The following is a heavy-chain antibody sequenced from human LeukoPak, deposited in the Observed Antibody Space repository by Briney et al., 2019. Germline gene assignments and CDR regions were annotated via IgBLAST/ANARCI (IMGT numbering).Heavy chain of an antibody. CDR1: GLTFSSYE. Sequence: PGGSLRLSCAASGLTFSSYEMNWVRQAPGKGLEWVSYISSSGSTIYYADSMKGRFTISRDNAKNSLYLQMDSLRAEDTAVYHCARADDSSSGYFDYWGQGTLATVSS. CDR2: ISSSGSTI. V-gene: IGHV3-48*03. J-gene: IGHJ4*02. CDR3: ARADDSSSGYFDY. D-gene: IGHD6-6*01.